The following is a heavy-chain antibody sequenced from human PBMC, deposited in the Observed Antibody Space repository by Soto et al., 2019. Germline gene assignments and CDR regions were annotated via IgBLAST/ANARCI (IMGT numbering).Heavy chain of an antibody. V-gene: IGHV1-69*06. CDR1: GGTFSSYA. D-gene: IGHD5-18*01. Sequence: QVQLVQSGAEVKKPGSSVKVSCKASGGTFSSYAISWVRQAPGQGLEWMGGIIPIFGTANYAQKFQGRVTITADKSTSTAYMELSSPRSEDTAVYYCAKGARIQLWMTTYYYYGMDVWGQGTTVTVSS. CDR3: AKGARIQLWMTTYYYYGMDV. CDR2: IIPIFGTA. J-gene: IGHJ6*02.